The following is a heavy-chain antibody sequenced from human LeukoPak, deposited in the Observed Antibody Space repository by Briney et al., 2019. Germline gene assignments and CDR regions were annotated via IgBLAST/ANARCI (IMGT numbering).Heavy chain of an antibody. CDR3: AKSDYYDSSGYYYGSDY. CDR1: GFTFSSYA. Sequence: GGSLRLSCAASGFTFSSYAMTWVRQAPGKGLEWVSGISGSGGSTYYADSVKGRFTNSRDNSKNTLYVQMNSLRAEDTAVYYCAKSDYYDSSGYYYGSDYWGQGTLVTVSS. CDR2: ISGSGGST. D-gene: IGHD3-22*01. V-gene: IGHV3-23*01. J-gene: IGHJ4*02.